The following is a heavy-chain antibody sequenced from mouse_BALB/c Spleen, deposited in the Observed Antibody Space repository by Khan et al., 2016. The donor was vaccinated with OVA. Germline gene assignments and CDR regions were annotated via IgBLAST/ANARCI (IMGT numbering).Heavy chain of an antibody. J-gene: IGHJ4*01. CDR2: ISSTGST. Sequence: EVQLQESGPGLVKPSQSLSLTCTVTGYSITSDYAWNWIRQFPGNKLEWMGYISSTGSTSYNPSLQSRISITRDISKNQFFLQLKSVTTEDTATYYCARSLYYSYGYALDCWGRGTSVTVSS. D-gene: IGHD2-12*01. CDR1: GYSITSDYA. V-gene: IGHV3-2*02. CDR3: ARSLYYSYGYALDC.